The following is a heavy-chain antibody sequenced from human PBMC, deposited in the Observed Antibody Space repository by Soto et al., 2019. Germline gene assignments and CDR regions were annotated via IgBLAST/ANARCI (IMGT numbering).Heavy chain of an antibody. CDR2: ISGSGGST. V-gene: IGHV3-23*01. CDR1: GFTFSSYA. Sequence: GGSLRLSCAASGFTFSSYAMSWVRQAPGKGLEWVSAISGSGGSTYYADSVKGRLTISRDNSKNTLYLQMNSLRAEDTAVYYCAKCPIVVVPASMDVWGKGTTVTVSS. CDR3: AKCPIVVVPASMDV. D-gene: IGHD2-2*01. J-gene: IGHJ6*03.